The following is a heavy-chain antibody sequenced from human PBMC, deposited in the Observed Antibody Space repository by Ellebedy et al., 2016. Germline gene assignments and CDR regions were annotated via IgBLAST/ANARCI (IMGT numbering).Heavy chain of an antibody. Sequence: GESLKISXAASGFTFSSYAMSWVRQAPGKGLEWVSAISGSGGSTYYADSVKGRFTISRDNSKNTLYLQMNSLRAEDTAVYYCAKASLYYYGSGSYVDYWGQGTLVTVSS. V-gene: IGHV3-23*01. J-gene: IGHJ4*02. CDR1: GFTFSSYA. D-gene: IGHD3-10*01. CDR2: ISGSGGST. CDR3: AKASLYYYGSGSYVDY.